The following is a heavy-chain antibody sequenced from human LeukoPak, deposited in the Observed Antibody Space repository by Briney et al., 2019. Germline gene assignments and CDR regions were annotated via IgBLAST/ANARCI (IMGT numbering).Heavy chain of an antibody. CDR2: INPSGGST. CDR1: GYIFTSYY. Sequence: ASVKVSCKASGYIFTSYYMHWVRQAPGQGLEWMGMINPSGGSTSYAQKFQCRVTMTRDTSTSTVYMELSSLRSEDTAVYYCARDQTDCSSTSCYNFHYGMDVWGQGTTVTVSS. V-gene: IGHV1-46*01. CDR3: ARDQTDCSSTSCYNFHYGMDV. J-gene: IGHJ6*02. D-gene: IGHD2-2*02.